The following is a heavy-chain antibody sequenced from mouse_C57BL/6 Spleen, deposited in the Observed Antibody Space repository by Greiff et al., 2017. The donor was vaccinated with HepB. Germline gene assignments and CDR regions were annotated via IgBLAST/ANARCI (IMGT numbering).Heavy chain of an antibody. V-gene: IGHV1-50*01. D-gene: IGHD4-1*01. CDR3: ARWSGTPFAY. CDR2: IDPSDSYT. J-gene: IGHJ3*01. Sequence: VQLQQPGAELVKPGASVKLSCKASGYTFTSYWMQWVKQRPGQGLEWIGEIDPSDSYTNYNQKFKGKATLTVDTSSSTASVQLSSLTSEDSAVYYCARWSGTPFAYWGQGTLVTVSA. CDR1: GYTFTSYW.